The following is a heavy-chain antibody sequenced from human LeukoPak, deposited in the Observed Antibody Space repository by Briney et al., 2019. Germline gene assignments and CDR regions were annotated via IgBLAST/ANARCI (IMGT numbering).Heavy chain of an antibody. CDR3: ARVTMIVVVNWFDP. V-gene: IGHV4-59*12. D-gene: IGHD3-22*01. J-gene: IGHJ5*02. Sequence: SETLSLTCTVSGGSISSYYWSWIRQPPGKGLEWTGYIYYSGSTNYNPSLKSRVTISVDTSKNQFSLKLSSVTAADTAVYYCARVTMIVVVNWFDPWGQGTLVTVSS. CDR1: GGSISSYY. CDR2: IYYSGST.